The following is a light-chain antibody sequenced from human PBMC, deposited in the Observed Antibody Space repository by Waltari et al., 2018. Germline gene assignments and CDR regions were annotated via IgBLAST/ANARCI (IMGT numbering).Light chain of an antibody. CDR2: DAS. CDR3: QQYNNLPFT. CDR1: QDISNY. J-gene: IGKJ3*01. Sequence: DIQMTQSPSSLSASVGDRVTVTCQASQDISNYLNWYQQRPGKAPKLLIYDASSLETGVPSRVSASGSGTDFTFTISSLQPEDIATYYCQQYNNLPFTFGPGTTVDIK. V-gene: IGKV1-33*01.